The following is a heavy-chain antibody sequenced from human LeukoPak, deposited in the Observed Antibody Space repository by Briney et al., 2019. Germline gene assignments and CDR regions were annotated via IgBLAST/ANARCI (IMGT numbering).Heavy chain of an antibody. CDR1: GGSISSSRYY. V-gene: IGHV4-39*01. J-gene: IGHJ4*02. D-gene: IGHD3-16*02. CDR2: IYYSGST. CDR3: AMDYDYVWGSYRSYYFDY. Sequence: SETLSLTCTVSGGSISSSRYYWGWIRQPPGKGLEWIGSIYYSGSTYYNPSLKSRVTISVDTSKNQFSLKLSSVTAADTAVYYCAMDYDYVWGSYRSYYFDYWGQGTLVTVSS.